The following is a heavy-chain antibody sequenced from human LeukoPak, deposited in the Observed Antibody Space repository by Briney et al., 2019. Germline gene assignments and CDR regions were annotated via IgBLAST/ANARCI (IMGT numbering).Heavy chain of an antibody. D-gene: IGHD3-10*01. CDR3: ASSRSKRIPTNRGVRESYYGMDV. CDR2: INPNSGGT. Sequence: ASVKLSCKASGYTFTGYYMHWVRQAPGQGLEWMGWINPNSGGTNYAQKFQGRVTMTRDTSISTAYMELSSLPSEDSAVYYCASSRSKRIPTNRGVRESYYGMDVWGQGTTVPVSS. CDR1: GYTFTGYY. J-gene: IGHJ6*02. V-gene: IGHV1-2*02.